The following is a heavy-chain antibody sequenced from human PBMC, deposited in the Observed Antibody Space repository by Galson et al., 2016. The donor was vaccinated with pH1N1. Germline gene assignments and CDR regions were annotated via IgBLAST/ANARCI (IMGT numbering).Heavy chain of an antibody. Sequence: SVKVSCKASGYTFTDYDINWVRQGTGQGLEWMGWMNPNNDNTGYAQKFQGRVTMTRNTSISTAYMELSSLSSEDTAVYYCARGGDRSGGSCCDVFAYWDQGTLVTVS. J-gene: IGHJ4*02. CDR2: MNPNNDNT. CDR1: GYTFTDYD. CDR3: ARGGDRSGGSCCDVFAY. D-gene: IGHD2-15*01. V-gene: IGHV1-8*01.